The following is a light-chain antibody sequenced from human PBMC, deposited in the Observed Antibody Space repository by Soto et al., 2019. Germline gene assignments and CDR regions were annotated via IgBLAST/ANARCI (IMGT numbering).Light chain of an antibody. CDR3: QQYDFLPLT. Sequence: DIQMTQSPSSLSASVGDRVTITCQASQDISNYLNWYQQKPGNAPRLLIYDAYNLERGVPSRFSGGGSGTDFTFTISSLQPEAIATYYCQQYDFLPLTFGGGTKVEIK. CDR1: QDISNY. CDR2: DAY. J-gene: IGKJ4*01. V-gene: IGKV1-33*01.